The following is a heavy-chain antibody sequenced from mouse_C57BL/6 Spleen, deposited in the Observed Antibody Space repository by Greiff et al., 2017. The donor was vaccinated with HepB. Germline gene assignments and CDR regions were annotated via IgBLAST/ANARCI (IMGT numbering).Heavy chain of an antibody. CDR1: GYSITSGYY. CDR2: ISYDGSN. D-gene: IGHD2-2*01. J-gene: IGHJ4*01. V-gene: IGHV3-6*01. Sequence: DVQLQESGPGLVKPSQSLSLTCSVTGYSITSGYYWNWIRQFPGNKLEWMGYISYDGSNNYNPSLKNRISITRDTSKNQFFLKLNSVTTEDTATYYCGREGLHYAMDYWGQGTSVTVSS. CDR3: GREGLHYAMDY.